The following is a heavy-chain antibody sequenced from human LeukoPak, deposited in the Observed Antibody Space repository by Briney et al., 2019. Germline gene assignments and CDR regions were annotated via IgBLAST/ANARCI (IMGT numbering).Heavy chain of an antibody. CDR1: GFTFSSYS. CDR2: ISSSSSYK. CDR3: ARESLLHFDY. D-gene: IGHD2-15*01. Sequence: PGGSLRLSCAASGFTFSSYSMNWVRQAPGKGLEWVSSISSSSSYKYYTDSVKGRFTISRDNAKNSLYLQMNSLRAEDTAVYYCARESLLHFDYWGQGTLVTVSS. V-gene: IGHV3-21*01. J-gene: IGHJ4*02.